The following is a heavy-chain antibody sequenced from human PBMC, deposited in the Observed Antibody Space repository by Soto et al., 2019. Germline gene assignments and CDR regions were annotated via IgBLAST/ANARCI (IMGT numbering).Heavy chain of an antibody. CDR2: ITTTNNI. Sequence: PGGSLRLSCAASGFTFSTYAMNWVRRAPGKGLEWVSSITTTNNIYYADSVRGRFTISRDDARNSLSLQMSSLRAEDTAVYYCARVPSSGWLYYFDYWGPGTLVTVSS. J-gene: IGHJ4*02. CDR3: ARVPSSGWLYYFDY. CDR1: GFTFSTYA. D-gene: IGHD6-19*01. V-gene: IGHV3-21*06.